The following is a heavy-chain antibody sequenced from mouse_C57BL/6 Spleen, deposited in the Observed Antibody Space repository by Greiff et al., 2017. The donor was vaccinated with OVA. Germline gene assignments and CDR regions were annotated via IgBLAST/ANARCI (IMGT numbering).Heavy chain of an antibody. Sequence: EVQGVESGGGLVQPGGSLSLSCAASGFTFTDYYMSWVRQPPGKALEWLGFIRNKANGYTTEYSASVKGRFTISRDNSQSILYLQMNALRAEDSATYYCARYNWDRVSMDYWGQGTSVTVSS. CDR3: ARYNWDRVSMDY. J-gene: IGHJ4*01. CDR2: IRNKANGYTT. D-gene: IGHD4-1*01. CDR1: GFTFTDYY. V-gene: IGHV7-3*01.